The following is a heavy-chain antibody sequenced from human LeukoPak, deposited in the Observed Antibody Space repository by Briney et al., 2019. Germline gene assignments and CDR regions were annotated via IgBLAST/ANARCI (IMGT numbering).Heavy chain of an antibody. V-gene: IGHV3-13*01. CDR2: IGSAGDT. CDR3: ARESSYSSGWAIDY. J-gene: IGHJ4*02. CDR1: GFTFSSYD. Sequence: GGSLRLSCAASGFTFSSYDMHWVRQATGKGMEWVSTIGSAGDTYYPGSVKGRFTISREDAKNSLYLQMNSLRAGDTAVYYCARESSYSSGWAIDYWGQGTLVTVSS. D-gene: IGHD6-19*01.